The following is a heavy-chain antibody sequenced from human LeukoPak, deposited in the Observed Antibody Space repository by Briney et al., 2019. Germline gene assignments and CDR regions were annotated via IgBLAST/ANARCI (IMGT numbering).Heavy chain of an antibody. J-gene: IGHJ3*02. CDR1: GYTFTSYD. Sequence: ASVKVSCKASGYTFTSYDINWVRQAPGQGLEWMGWISAYNGNTNYAQKLQGRVTMTTDTSTSTAYMELSSLRSEDTAVYYCARAQGYSSSDDAFDIWGQGTMVTVSS. CDR2: ISAYNGNT. CDR3: ARAQGYSSSDDAFDI. D-gene: IGHD6-19*01. V-gene: IGHV1-18*01.